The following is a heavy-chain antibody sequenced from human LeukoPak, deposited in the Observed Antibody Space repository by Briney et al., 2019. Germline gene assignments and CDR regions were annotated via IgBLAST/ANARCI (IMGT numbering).Heavy chain of an antibody. J-gene: IGHJ6*02. V-gene: IGHV1-46*01. Sequence: ASVKVSCKASGYTFTSYYIHWVRQAPGQGLEWMGIINPSGGSTNYAQDFQGRVTMTRDTSTSTVYMELSSLRSEDTAVYYCARDHVPDGIRGMDVWGQGTTVTVSS. CDR2: INPSGGST. D-gene: IGHD1-14*01. CDR3: ARDHVPDGIRGMDV. CDR1: GYTFTSYY.